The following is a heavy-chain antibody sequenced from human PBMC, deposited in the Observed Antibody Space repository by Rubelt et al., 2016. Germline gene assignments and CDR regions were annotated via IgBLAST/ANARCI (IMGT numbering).Heavy chain of an antibody. CDR1: GFTVSSNY. D-gene: IGHD1-26*01. V-gene: IGHV3-23*04. J-gene: IGHJ4*02. Sequence: EVQLVESGGGLVQPGGSLRLSCVASGFTVSSNYMSWVRQAPGRGLEYVSAISNSGDRTFYADSVRGRFTISRDNSKGTLFLQMSSLSADDTAEYYCAKERYSGRGYYFDYWGQGTLVTVSS. CDR2: ISNSGDRT. CDR3: AKERYSGRGYYFDY.